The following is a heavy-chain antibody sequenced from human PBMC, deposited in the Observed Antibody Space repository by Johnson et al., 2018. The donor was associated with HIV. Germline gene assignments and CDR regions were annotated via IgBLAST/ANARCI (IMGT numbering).Heavy chain of an antibody. J-gene: IGHJ3*01. CDR2: ISYAGANK. CDR1: GFTFSRHA. D-gene: IGHD1-26*01. V-gene: IGHV3-30-3*01. Sequence: QVQLVESGGGVVQPGRSLRLSCAASGFTFSRHAVHWVRRAPGRGLEWVALISYAGANKYYADSVKGRFTISRDNSKNTLYLQMNSLRDEDTAVYFCAKGGVWEIPLGFGAVDFWGQGTMVSASS. CDR3: AKGGVWEIPLGFGAVDF.